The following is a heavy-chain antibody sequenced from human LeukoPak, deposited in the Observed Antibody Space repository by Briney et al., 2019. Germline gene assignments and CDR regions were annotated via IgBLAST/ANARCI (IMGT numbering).Heavy chain of an antibody. CDR1: GCTVSSNY. V-gene: IGHV3-53*01. CDR3: ARARSRTTGFDY. D-gene: IGHD2/OR15-2a*01. CDR2: IYSGGST. Sequence: GGSLRLPCAASGCTVSSNYMTWVRQAPGKGLEWVSVIYSGGSTYYSDSVKGRFTISRDNSKNTLYLQMDSLRADDTAVYYCARARSRTTGFDYWGQGTLATVSS. J-gene: IGHJ4*02.